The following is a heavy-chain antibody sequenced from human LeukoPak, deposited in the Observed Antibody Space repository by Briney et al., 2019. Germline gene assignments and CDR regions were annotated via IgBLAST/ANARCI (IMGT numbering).Heavy chain of an antibody. CDR1: GFTFSSYS. J-gene: IGHJ4*02. D-gene: IGHD3-22*01. CDR2: ISSSGSTI. Sequence: PGRSLRLSCAASGFTFSSYSMNWIRQAPGKGLEWVSYISSSGSTIYYADSVKGRFTISRDNAKNSLYLQMNSLRAEDTAVYYCAKGQVVNHYWGQGTLVTVSS. CDR3: AKGQVVNHY. V-gene: IGHV3-48*04.